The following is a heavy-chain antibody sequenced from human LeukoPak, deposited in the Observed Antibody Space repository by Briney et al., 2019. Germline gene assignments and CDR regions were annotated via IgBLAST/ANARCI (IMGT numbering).Heavy chain of an antibody. D-gene: IGHD1-26*01. J-gene: IGHJ4*02. CDR3: GRAVVGASYFDY. V-gene: IGHV3-11*01. CDR1: GFTFSDYY. CDR2: ISSSGSTI. Sequence: GGSLRLSCAASGFTFSDYYVSWIRQAPGKGLEWVSYISSSGSTIYYADSVKGRFTISRDNAKNSLYLQMNSLRAEDTAVYYCGRAVVGASYFDYWGQGTLVTVSS.